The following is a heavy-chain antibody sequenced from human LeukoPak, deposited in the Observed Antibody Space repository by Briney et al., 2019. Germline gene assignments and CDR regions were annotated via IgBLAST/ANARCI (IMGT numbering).Heavy chain of an antibody. D-gene: IGHD6-19*01. CDR1: GFTFSSYG. Sequence: GGSLRLSCAASGFTFSSYGMHWVRQAPGKGLEWVAVISYDGNNNYYADSVKGRFTISRDNSKNTLYLQMNSLRAEDTAVYYCAKDPGYSSGVDYWGQGTLVTVSS. CDR3: AKDPGYSSGVDY. V-gene: IGHV3-30*18. CDR2: ISYDGNNN. J-gene: IGHJ4*02.